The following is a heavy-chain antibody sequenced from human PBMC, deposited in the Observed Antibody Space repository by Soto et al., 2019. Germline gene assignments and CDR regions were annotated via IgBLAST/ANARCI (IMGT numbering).Heavy chain of an antibody. CDR1: GGSISGVYY. J-gene: IGHJ4*02. V-gene: IGHV4-30-4*08. CDR3: ARGGARWPGYFDS. CDR2: IYYSGSS. Sequence: QVRLHESGPGLVKPSQTLSLTCSVPGGSISGVYYWSWIRQSPEKGLEWIGYIYYSGSSYSNPARQSRLRMSLDTSKNPFALKLRSVTAADTAVYDCARGGARWPGYFDSWGQGALVAVSS. D-gene: IGHD2-15*01.